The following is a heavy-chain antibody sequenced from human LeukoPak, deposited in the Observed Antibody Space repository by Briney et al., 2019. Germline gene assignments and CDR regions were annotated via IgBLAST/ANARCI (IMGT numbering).Heavy chain of an antibody. D-gene: IGHD2-2*02. J-gene: IGHJ4*02. CDR2: ISYDGSNK. V-gene: IGHV3-30*03. CDR1: GFTFSSYS. Sequence: GGSLRLSCAASGFTFSSYSMNWVRQAPGKGLEWVAVISYDGSNKYYADSVKGRFTISRDNSKNTLYLQMNSLRAEDTAVYYCVYGPRQYYFDYWGQGTLVTVSS. CDR3: VYGPRQYYFDY.